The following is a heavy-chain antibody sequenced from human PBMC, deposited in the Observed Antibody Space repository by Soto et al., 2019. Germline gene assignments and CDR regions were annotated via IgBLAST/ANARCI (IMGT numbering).Heavy chain of an antibody. Sequence: EVQLVESGGGLVKPGGSLRLSCAASGFTFSSYSMNWVRQAQGKGLEWVSSISSSSSYIYYADSVKGRFTISRDNAKNSLYLQMNSLRAEDTAVYYCARDPPHWGIVVVPAATGTDYWGQGTLVTVSS. D-gene: IGHD2-2*01. V-gene: IGHV3-21*01. CDR2: ISSSSSYI. CDR1: GFTFSSYS. J-gene: IGHJ4*02. CDR3: ARDPPHWGIVVVPAATGTDY.